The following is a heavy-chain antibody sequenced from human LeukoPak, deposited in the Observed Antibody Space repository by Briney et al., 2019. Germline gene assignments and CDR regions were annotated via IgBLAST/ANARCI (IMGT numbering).Heavy chain of an antibody. CDR2: IFHSGIA. Sequence: SETLSLTCEVSNYPITSDYYWVWIRQHPVQGLEWIGQIFHSGIAHYNPSLKSRVTMSVDTSRSQFSVNLNSVTAADTAVYYCGRAGFGTAYNRFYYYMDVWGKGTTVTVSS. V-gene: IGHV4-38-2*01. CDR1: NYPITSDYY. J-gene: IGHJ6*03. CDR3: GRAGFGTAYNRFYYYMDV. D-gene: IGHD3-10*01.